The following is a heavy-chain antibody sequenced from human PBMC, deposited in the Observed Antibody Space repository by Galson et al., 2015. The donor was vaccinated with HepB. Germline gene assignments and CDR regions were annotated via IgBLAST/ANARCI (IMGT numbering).Heavy chain of an antibody. V-gene: IGHV1-2*02. CDR2: INPNSGGT. D-gene: IGHD6-13*01. J-gene: IGHJ3*02. CDR3: ARVGWAAAGTRGAFDI. CDR1: GYTFTGYY. Sequence: SVKVSCKASGYTFTGYYMHWVRQAPGQGLEWMGWINPNSGGTNYAQKFQGRVTMTRDTSISTAYMELSRLRSDDTAVYYCARVGWAAAGTRGAFDIWGQGTMVTVSS.